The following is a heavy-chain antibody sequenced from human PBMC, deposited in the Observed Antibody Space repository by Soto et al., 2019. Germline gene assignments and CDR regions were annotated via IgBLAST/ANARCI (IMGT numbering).Heavy chain of an antibody. CDR1: GFTFSKYG. V-gene: IGHV3-21*01. D-gene: IGHD3-10*01. Sequence: EVQLVESGGGLVKPGGSLRLSCAASGFTFSKYGIHWVRQAPGKGLEWVSFISSRSTFIYYGASVKGRFTISIDNAKNSLYLQMNRLGDEDTALYYCARGPYGSTRDDYCYGMDVWGQGTTATVSS. CDR3: ARGPYGSTRDDYCYGMDV. J-gene: IGHJ6*02. CDR2: ISSRSTFI.